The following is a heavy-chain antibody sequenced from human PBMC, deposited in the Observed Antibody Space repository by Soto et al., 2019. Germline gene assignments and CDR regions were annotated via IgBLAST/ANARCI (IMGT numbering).Heavy chain of an antibody. V-gene: IGHV4-31*03. CDR2: IYYSGST. CDR1: GGSISSGGYY. CDR3: ARDKYVLRFLEWSPDYXYGMDV. Sequence: PSETLSLTCTVSGGSISSGGYYWSWIRQHPGKGLEWIGYIYYSGSTYYNPSLKSRVTISVDTSKNQFSLKLSSVTAADTAVYYCARDKYVLRFLEWSPDYXYGMDVWDQGTTVTVSS. D-gene: IGHD3-3*01. J-gene: IGHJ6*02.